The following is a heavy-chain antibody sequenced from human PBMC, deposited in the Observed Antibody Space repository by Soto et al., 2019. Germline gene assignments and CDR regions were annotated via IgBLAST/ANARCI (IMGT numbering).Heavy chain of an antibody. V-gene: IGHV3-7*01. Sequence: EVQLVESGGGLVQPGGSLRVSCAASGFTFTSNWMRWVRQDPGKGLEWVANIKEDGSAKYYLDYVKGRFTISRDNAKNSLYLQLSSLRAEDTSVYYCAREDFYRFDYWGQGNLVTVS. CDR3: AREDFYRFDY. CDR1: GFTFTSNW. J-gene: IGHJ4*02. CDR2: IKEDGSAK.